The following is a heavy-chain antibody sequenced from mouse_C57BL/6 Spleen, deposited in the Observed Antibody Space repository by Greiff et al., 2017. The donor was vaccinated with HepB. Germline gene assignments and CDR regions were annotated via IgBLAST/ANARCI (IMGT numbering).Heavy chain of an antibody. V-gene: IGHV1-50*01. Sequence: QVQLQQPGAELVKPGASVKLSCKASGYTFTSYWMQWVKQRPGQGLEWIGEIDPSDSYTNYNQKFKGKATLTVDTSSSTAYMQLSSLTAEDSAVYYFARGTTVLEGAMDYWGKGTPVTVSS. CDR2: IDPSDSYT. CDR3: ARGTTVLEGAMDY. D-gene: IGHD1-1*01. J-gene: IGHJ4*01. CDR1: GYTFTSYW.